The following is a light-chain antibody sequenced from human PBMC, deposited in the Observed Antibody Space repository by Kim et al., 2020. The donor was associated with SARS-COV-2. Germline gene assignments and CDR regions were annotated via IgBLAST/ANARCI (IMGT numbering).Light chain of an antibody. CDR2: GAS. CDR3: QQYGSSPRGT. V-gene: IGKV3-20*01. CDR1: QSVSSSY. Sequence: DIVLTQSPGTLSLSPGERATLSCRASQSVSSSYLAWYQQKPGQAPRLLIYGASSRATGIPDRFSGSGSGTDFTLTISRLEPEDFAVYYCQQYGSSPRGTFGGGTKVDIK. J-gene: IGKJ4*01.